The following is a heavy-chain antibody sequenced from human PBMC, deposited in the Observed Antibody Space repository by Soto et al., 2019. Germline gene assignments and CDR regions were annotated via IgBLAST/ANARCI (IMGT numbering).Heavy chain of an antibody. V-gene: IGHV3-13*01. CDR1: GFTFSRFD. D-gene: IGHD2-21*02. CDR3: ARGDEGLFDYGMDV. CDR2: IGSAGDT. Sequence: GGSLRLSCSASGFTFSRFDMHWVRQVAGKGLEWVSTIGSAGDTYFSDSVRGRFTISRGNGKNSLYLQMNSLRAGDTAVYYCARGDEGLFDYGMDVWGQGTTVTVS. J-gene: IGHJ6*02.